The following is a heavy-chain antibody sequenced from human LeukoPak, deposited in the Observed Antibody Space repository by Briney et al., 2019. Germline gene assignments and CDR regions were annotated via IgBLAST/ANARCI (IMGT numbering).Heavy chain of an antibody. CDR2: IWYDGSNK. CDR1: GFIFGSYN. CDR3: AGSGYPEGLDF. V-gene: IGHV3-33*01. Sequence: GGSLRLSCAASGFIFGSYNMHWVRQAPGKGLERVAIIWYDGSNKYYADSVKGRFTISRDNSKKTLYLQMNSLRAEDTAVYYCAGSGYPEGLDFWGQGTLVTVSS. D-gene: IGHD3-22*01. J-gene: IGHJ4*02.